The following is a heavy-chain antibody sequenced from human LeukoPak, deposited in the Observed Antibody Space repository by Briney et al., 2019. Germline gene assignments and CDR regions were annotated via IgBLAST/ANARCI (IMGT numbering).Heavy chain of an antibody. Sequence: LPGTCPRLSCAATGLTLSSYDMSWVPQAPGKGMEWIAYIRSSGSNMYYANSVRGRFSISRDNAKDSLYLQMNSLRAEDTAIYYCARDGLSGDQAFDAFDIWGQGTMVTVSS. CDR2: IRSSGSNM. CDR3: ARDGLSGDQAFDAFDI. CDR1: GLTLSSYD. D-gene: IGHD1-26*01. J-gene: IGHJ3*02. V-gene: IGHV3-48*03.